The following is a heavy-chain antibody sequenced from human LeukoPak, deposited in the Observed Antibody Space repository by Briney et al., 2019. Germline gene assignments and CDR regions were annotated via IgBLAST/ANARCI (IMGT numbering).Heavy chain of an antibody. V-gene: IGHV3-33*01. D-gene: IGHD4-23*01. J-gene: IGHJ6*02. CDR2: IWYDGSNK. CDR1: GFTFSSYG. CDR3: ARDHGGLGMDV. Sequence: PGGSLRLSCAASGFTFSSYGMHWVRQAPGKGLEWVAVIWYDGSNKYYADSVKGRFTISRDNSKNTLYLQMNSLRAEDTAVYYCARDHGGLGMDVWAKGPRSPSP.